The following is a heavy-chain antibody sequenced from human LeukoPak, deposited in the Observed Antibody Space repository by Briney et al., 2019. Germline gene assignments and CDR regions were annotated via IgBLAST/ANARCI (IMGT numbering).Heavy chain of an antibody. V-gene: IGHV3-30-3*01. D-gene: IGHD3-22*01. CDR3: ARDLSLSGGYDSSLGY. J-gene: IGHJ4*02. CDR2: ISYDGSNK. CDR1: GFTFSSYA. Sequence: GGSLRSSCAASGFTFSSYAMHWVRQAPGKGLEWVAVISYDGSNKYYADSVKGRFTISRDNSKNTLYLQMNSLRAEDTAVYHCARDLSLSGGYDSSLGYWGQGTLVTVSS.